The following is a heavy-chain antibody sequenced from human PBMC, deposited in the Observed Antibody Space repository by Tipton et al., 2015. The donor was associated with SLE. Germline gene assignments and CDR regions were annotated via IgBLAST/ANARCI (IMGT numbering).Heavy chain of an antibody. CDR2: IYSGGSST. J-gene: IGHJ3*02. CDR3: AKDRPEAFDI. Sequence: GSLRLSCAASGFTFSSYAMSWVRQAPGKGLEWVSVIYSGGSSTYYADSVKGRFTISRDNSKNTLYLQMNSLRAEDTAVYYCAKDRPEAFDIWGQGTMVTVSS. V-gene: IGHV3-23*03. CDR1: GFTFSSYA. D-gene: IGHD1-14*01.